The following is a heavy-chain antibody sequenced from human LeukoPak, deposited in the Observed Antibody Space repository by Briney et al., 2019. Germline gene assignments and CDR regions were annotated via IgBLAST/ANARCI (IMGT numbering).Heavy chain of an antibody. Sequence: GGSLRLSCAASGFTVSSNYMGWVRQAPGKGLEWVSVIYSGGSTYYADSVKGRFTISRDNSKNTLYLQMNSLRAEDTAVYYCARDPGIFGGDYFDYWGQGTLVTVSS. J-gene: IGHJ4*02. D-gene: IGHD3-3*01. V-gene: IGHV3-53*01. CDR3: ARDPGIFGGDYFDY. CDR1: GFTVSSNY. CDR2: IYSGGST.